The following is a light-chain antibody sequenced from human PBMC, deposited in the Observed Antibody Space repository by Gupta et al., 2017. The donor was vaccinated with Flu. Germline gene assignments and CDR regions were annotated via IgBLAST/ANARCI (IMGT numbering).Light chain of an antibody. CDR3: SIFYSRTRSEI. V-gene: IGLV7-46*01. CDR1: TGGVTSGHF. J-gene: IGLJ1*01. CDR2: DTG. Sequence: QAVVTQEASLTVSPGGTVTLTCGSSTGGVTSGHFPYWFQQKPGQAPRTRSYDTGNKHSGTPARFSDALLEGTNAPTLSGAQPANDADKYCSIFYSRTRSEIFGPGTKLTVL.